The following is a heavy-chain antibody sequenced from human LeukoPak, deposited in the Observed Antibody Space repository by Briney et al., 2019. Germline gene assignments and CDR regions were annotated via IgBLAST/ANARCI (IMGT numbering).Heavy chain of an antibody. CDR2: IKQDGSRK. Sequence: GGSLRLSCAASGFTFSNFWMSWVRQAPEKGLEWVANIKQDGSRKYYVDSVKGRFTISRDNAKNSLFLQMNSLRAEDTAFYYCARDVHGDYDHNWFDPWGQGTLVTVSS. CDR3: ARDVHGDYDHNWFDP. CDR1: GFTFSNFW. D-gene: IGHD4-17*01. V-gene: IGHV3-7*03. J-gene: IGHJ5*02.